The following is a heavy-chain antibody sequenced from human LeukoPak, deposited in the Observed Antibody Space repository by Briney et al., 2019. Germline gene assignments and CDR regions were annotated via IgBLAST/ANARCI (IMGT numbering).Heavy chain of an antibody. CDR2: INPNSGGT. CDR1: GYTFTGYY. V-gene: IGHV1-2*02. CDR3: ARDPGTDGSSWYVLDN. D-gene: IGHD6-13*01. Sequence: GASVKVSCKASGYTFTGYYMHWVRQAPGQGLEWMGWINPNSGGTNYAQKFQGRVTMTRDTSISTAYMELSRLRSDDTAVYYCARDPGTDGSSWYVLDNWGQGTLVTVSA. J-gene: IGHJ4*02.